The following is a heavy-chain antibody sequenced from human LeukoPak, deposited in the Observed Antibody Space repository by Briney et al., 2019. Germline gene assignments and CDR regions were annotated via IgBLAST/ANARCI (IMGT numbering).Heavy chain of an antibody. D-gene: IGHD6-13*01. CDR3: AREVSSSWYGRYYGMDV. CDR2: ISAYNGNT. J-gene: IGHJ6*02. CDR1: GYTFISYC. Sequence: GASVKVSCKASGYTFISYCISWVRQAPGQGLEWMGWISAYNGNTNYAQKLQGRVTMTTDTYTSTTYMELRSLRSDDTAVYYCAREVSSSWYGRYYGMDVWGQGTTVTVSS. V-gene: IGHV1-18*01.